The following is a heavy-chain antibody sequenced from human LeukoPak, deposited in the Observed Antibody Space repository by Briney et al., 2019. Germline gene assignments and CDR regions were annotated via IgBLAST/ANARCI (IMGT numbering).Heavy chain of an antibody. CDR1: GYTFTSYG. D-gene: IGHD6-13*01. V-gene: IGHV1-18*01. J-gene: IGHJ6*02. CDR3: ARVAAAPYYYYYGMDV. CDR2: ISAYNGNT. Sequence: ASVKVSCKAPGYTFTSYGISWVRQAPGQGLEWMGWISAYNGNTNYAQKLQGRVTMTTDTSTSTAYMELRSLRSDDTAVYYCARVAAAPYYYYYGMDVWGQGTTVTVSS.